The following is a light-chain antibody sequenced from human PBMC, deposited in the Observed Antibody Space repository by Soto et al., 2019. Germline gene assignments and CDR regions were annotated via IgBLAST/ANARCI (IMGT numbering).Light chain of an antibody. Sequence: DVVLTQSPLSLGVTPGEPASISCRPRQSLLNSNGYYYLDWYLQKPGQSPPLLIYLGSYRASGVPDRFSGSASGTDFSLKISRVEAEDVGVYYCMQTFPPVGFGGATKVDIK. CDR1: QSLLNSNGYYY. J-gene: IGKJ4*01. CDR3: MQTFPPVG. CDR2: LGS. V-gene: IGKV2-28*01.